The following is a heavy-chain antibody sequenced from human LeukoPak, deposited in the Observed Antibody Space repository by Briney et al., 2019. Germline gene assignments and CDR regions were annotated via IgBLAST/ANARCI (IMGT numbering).Heavy chain of an antibody. CDR2: FSSNGGST. Sequence: PGGSLRLSCAASGFTFSSYAMHWVRQAPGKGLEYVSAFSSNGGSTYYADSVKGRFTISRDNSKNTLYLQMGSLRDEDMAVYYCAREVYGDYYFVYWGQGTLVTVSS. D-gene: IGHD4-17*01. CDR3: AREVYGDYYFVY. J-gene: IGHJ4*02. V-gene: IGHV3-64*02. CDR1: GFTFSSYA.